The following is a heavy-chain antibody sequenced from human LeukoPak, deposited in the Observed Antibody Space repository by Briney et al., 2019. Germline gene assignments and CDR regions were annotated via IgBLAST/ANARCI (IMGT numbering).Heavy chain of an antibody. CDR3: VRGYSFGPYGMDV. Sequence: GSLRLSCAASGFTFSSYAMSWVRQAPGTGLGWVSGISGSGTSTYYADSVKGRFTISRDNSKNTLYLQMSSLRAEDTAVYFCVRGYSFGPYGMDVWGQGTTVTVSS. D-gene: IGHD2-15*01. CDR2: ISGSGTST. CDR1: GFTFSSYA. J-gene: IGHJ6*02. V-gene: IGHV3-23*01.